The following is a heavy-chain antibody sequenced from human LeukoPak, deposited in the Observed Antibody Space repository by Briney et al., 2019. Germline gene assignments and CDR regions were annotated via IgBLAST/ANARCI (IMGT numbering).Heavy chain of an antibody. CDR1: GYTFTDHY. D-gene: IGHD1-14*01. J-gene: IGHJ4*02. Sequence: GASVKVSCKASGYTFTDHYLHWLRQAPGQGLEYLGWINPNGGGTNFPQKFQGRVTLTIDTSVNTGYMEITKLTSDDTAAYYCARIITSTWYNEFDCWGQGTLVAVSS. CDR2: INPNGGGT. V-gene: IGHV1-2*02. CDR3: ARIITSTWYNEFDC.